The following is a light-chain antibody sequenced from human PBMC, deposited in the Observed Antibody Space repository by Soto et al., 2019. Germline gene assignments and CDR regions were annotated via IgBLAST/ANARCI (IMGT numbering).Light chain of an antibody. CDR2: DAS. CDR3: QQRSNWPPLT. J-gene: IGKJ4*01. Sequence: EIVLTQSPATLSLSPGDRATLSCRASQSVSSYLAWYQQKPGQAPRLLIYDASNRATGIPARFSGSGSGTDFTLTISSLEPEDFAVYYCQQRSNWPPLTFXGGTKVDIK. V-gene: IGKV3-11*01. CDR1: QSVSSY.